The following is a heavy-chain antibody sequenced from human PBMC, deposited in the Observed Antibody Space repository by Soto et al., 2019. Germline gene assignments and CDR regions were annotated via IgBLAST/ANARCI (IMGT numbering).Heavy chain of an antibody. CDR3: EKTLAAAGRDDAFDI. Sequence: KQSQTLSLTCAISGDSVSSNSAAWNWIRQSPSRGLEWLGRTYYRSKWYNDYAVSVKSRITINPDTSKNQFSLQLNSVTPEETAVYYCEKTLAAAGRDDAFDIWGQGTMVTVSS. CDR1: GDSVSSNSAA. D-gene: IGHD6-13*01. CDR2: TYYRSKWYN. J-gene: IGHJ3*02. V-gene: IGHV6-1*01.